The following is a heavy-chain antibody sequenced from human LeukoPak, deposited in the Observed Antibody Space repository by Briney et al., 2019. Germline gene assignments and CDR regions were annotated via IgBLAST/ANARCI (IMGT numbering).Heavy chain of an antibody. J-gene: IGHJ4*02. CDR2: INPSGGST. Sequence: ASVKVSCKASGYTFTSYGISWVRQAPGQGLEWMGIINPSGGSTSYAQKVRGRVTMTRDTSTSTVYMELSRLRSEETAMYYCARGGSGRRDIAVACGSDHWGQGTLVTVSS. CDR1: GYTFTSYG. CDR3: ARGGSGRRDIAVACGSDH. V-gene: IGHV1-46*01. D-gene: IGHD6-19*01.